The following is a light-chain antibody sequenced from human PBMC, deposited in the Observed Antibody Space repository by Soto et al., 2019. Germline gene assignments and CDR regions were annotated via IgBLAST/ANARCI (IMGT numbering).Light chain of an antibody. CDR1: SSDVGAYNY. J-gene: IGLJ2*01. CDR3: SSYAGSNNLI. Sequence: QSALTQPPSASGSPGQSVTLSCTGTSSDVGAYNYVSWYQQHPGKAPKLVIYEVSKRPSGVPDRFSGSQSGNTASLTVSGLQTDDEADYYCSSYAGSNNLIFGGGTKLTVL. V-gene: IGLV2-8*01. CDR2: EVS.